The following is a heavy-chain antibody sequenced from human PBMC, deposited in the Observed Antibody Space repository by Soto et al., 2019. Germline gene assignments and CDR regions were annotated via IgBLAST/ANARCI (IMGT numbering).Heavy chain of an antibody. CDR1: GGSISSGGYY. V-gene: IGHV4-31*03. Sequence: QVQLQESGPGLVKPSQTLSLTCTVSGGSISSGGYYWSWIRQHPGKGLEWIGYIYYSGSTYYNPSLKSRVTISVDTSKNQFSLKLSSVTAADPAVYYCARALWFGTKGAFDIWGQGTMATASS. CDR2: IYYSGST. CDR3: ARALWFGTKGAFDI. J-gene: IGHJ3*02. D-gene: IGHD3-10*01.